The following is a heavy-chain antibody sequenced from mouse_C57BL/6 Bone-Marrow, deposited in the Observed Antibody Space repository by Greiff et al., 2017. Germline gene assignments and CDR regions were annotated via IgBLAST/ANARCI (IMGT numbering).Heavy chain of an antibody. CDR2: IRSKSNNYAT. CDR3: VRQGRRSSGLFAY. J-gene: IGHJ3*01. Sequence: EVKLVESGGGLVQPKGSLKLSCAASGFSFNTYAMNWVRQAPGKGLEWVARIRSKSNNYATYYADSVKDRFTISRDDSESMLYLEMNNLKTEDTAMYYGVRQGRRSSGLFAYWGQGTLVTVSA. V-gene: IGHV10-1*01. D-gene: IGHD3-2*02. CDR1: GFSFNTYA.